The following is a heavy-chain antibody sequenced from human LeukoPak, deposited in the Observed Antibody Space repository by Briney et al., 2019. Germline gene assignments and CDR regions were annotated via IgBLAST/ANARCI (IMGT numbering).Heavy chain of an antibody. CDR3: ASRESSDSSGYYDY. D-gene: IGHD3-22*01. V-gene: IGHV1-69*13. J-gene: IGHJ4*02. Sequence: SVNVSCKASGGTFSSYAISWVRQAPGQGLEWMGGIIPIFGTANYAQKFQGRVTITADESTSTAYMELSSLRSEDTAVYYCASRESSDSSGYYDYWGQGTVVTVSS. CDR2: IIPIFGTA. CDR1: GGTFSSYA.